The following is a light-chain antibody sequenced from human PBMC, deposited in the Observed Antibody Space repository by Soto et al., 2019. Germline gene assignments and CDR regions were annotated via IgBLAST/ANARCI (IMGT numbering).Light chain of an antibody. CDR1: QSVLYSSNNKNY. V-gene: IGKV4-1*01. CDR3: QQYYSNPWG. Sequence: DIVMTQSPDSLAVSLGERATINCKSSQSVLYSSNNKNYLAWYQQKAGQPPKLLIYWASTRESGVPDRFSGSGSGTDFTLTISSLQAEDVAVYYCQQYYSNPWGFGQGTKVEIK. CDR2: WAS. J-gene: IGKJ1*01.